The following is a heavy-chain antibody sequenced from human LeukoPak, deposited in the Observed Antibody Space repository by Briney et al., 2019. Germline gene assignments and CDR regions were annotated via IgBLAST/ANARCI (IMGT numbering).Heavy chain of an antibody. CDR3: SSLTSLGYYFDY. V-gene: IGHV4-34*01. D-gene: IGHD3-16*02. CDR1: GGSFSGHY. J-gene: IGHJ4*02. Sequence: SETLSLTCAVYGGSFSGHYWSWIRQPPGKGLEWLVEINHSGSTNYNPSLKSRVTISVDTSKNQFSLKLSSVTAADTAVYYCSSLTSLGYYFDYWGQGTLVTVSS. CDR2: INHSGST.